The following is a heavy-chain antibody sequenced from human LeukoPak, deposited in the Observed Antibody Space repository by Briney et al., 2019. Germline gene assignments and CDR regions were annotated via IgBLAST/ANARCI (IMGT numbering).Heavy chain of an antibody. CDR1: GGSISCSSYY. D-gene: IGHD3-10*01. CDR3: ARKLWFGDTGLLDAFDI. J-gene: IGHJ3*02. V-gene: IGHV4-39*01. CDR2: IYYSGST. Sequence: PSETLSLTCTVSGGSISCSSYYWGWIRQPPGKGLEWIGSIYYSGSTYYNPSLKSRVTISVDTSKNQFSLKLSSVTAADTAVYYCARKLWFGDTGLLDAFDIWGQGTMVTVSS.